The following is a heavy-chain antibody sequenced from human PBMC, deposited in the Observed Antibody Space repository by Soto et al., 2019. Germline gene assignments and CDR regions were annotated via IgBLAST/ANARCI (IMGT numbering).Heavy chain of an antibody. CDR2: IIPIVGIV. Sequence: QVQLVQSGAEVKKPGSSVKVSCKASGGTFSHYSIGWVRQAPVQGLEWMCRIIPIVGIVNQAQKFQDRVTITADKSTSTAYMELSSLKYEDTAVYYCARSIGYGYAYWGQGTLVTVSS. D-gene: IGHD5-18*01. CDR3: ARSIGYGYAY. CDR1: GGTFSHYS. V-gene: IGHV1-69*02. J-gene: IGHJ4*02.